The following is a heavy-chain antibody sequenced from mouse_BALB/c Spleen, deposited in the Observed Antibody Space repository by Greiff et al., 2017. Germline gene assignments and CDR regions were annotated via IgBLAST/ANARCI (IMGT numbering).Heavy chain of an antibody. V-gene: IGHV1S135*01. D-gene: IGHD2-14*01. Sequence: EVQLQQSGPELMKPGASVKISCKASGYSFTSYYMHWVKQSHGKSLEWIGYIDPFNGGTSYNQKFKGKATLTVDKSSSTAYMHLSSLTSEDSAVYYCARNYRYDGTGLAMDYWGQGTSVTVSS. J-gene: IGHJ4*01. CDR1: GYSFTSYY. CDR3: ARNYRYDGTGLAMDY. CDR2: IDPFNGGT.